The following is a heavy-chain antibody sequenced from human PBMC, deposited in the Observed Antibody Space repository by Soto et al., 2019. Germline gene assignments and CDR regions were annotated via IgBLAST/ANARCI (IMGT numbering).Heavy chain of an antibody. CDR1: GFTFSTYA. D-gene: IGHD6-13*01. Sequence: EVQVLESGGGLVQPGGSLRLSCAASGFTFSTYAMSWVRQAPGKGLEWVSGSSGSGGSTYYADSVKGRFTISTDNSKKTMFLQMSRLRAEDTAVYFCAKGGAAAGMGYFDLWGRGTLVTVSS. V-gene: IGHV3-23*01. CDR3: AKGGAAAGMGYFDL. J-gene: IGHJ2*01. CDR2: SSGSGGST.